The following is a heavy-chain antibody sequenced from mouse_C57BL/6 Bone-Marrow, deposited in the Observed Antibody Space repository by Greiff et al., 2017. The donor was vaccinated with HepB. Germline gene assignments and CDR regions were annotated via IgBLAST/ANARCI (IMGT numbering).Heavy chain of an antibody. D-gene: IGHD4-1*01. J-gene: IGHJ2*01. CDR1: GFTFSSYT. CDR3: ARRNWDYFDY. CDR2: ISGGGGNT. V-gene: IGHV5-9*01. Sequence: EVMLVESGGGLVKPGGSLKLSCAASGFTFSSYTMSWVRQTPEKRLEWVATISGGGGNTYYPDSVKGRFTISRDNAKNTLYLQMSSLRSEDTALYYCARRNWDYFDYWGQGTTLTVSS.